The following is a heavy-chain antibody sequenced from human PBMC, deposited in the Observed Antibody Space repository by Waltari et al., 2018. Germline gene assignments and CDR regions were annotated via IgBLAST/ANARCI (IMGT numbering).Heavy chain of an antibody. V-gene: IGHV4-59*11. Sequence: QVQLQESGPGLVKPSETLSLTCTVSGGSISSHYWSWIRQPPGKGLEWIGYIYYSGSTNYTPSLKSRVTISVDTSKNQFSLKLSSVTAADTAVYYCARVAGTTPLAPDYFDYWGQGTLVTVSS. CDR1: GGSISSHY. D-gene: IGHD1-1*01. CDR3: ARVAGTTPLAPDYFDY. J-gene: IGHJ4*02. CDR2: IYYSGST.